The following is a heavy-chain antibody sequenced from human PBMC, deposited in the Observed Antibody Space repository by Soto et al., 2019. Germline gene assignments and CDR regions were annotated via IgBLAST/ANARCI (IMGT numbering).Heavy chain of an antibody. CDR3: AKDRQYPRDYFDY. CDR2: ISPNGQGI. CDR1: GFTVTSNG. D-gene: IGHD4-4*01. J-gene: IGHJ4*02. V-gene: IGHV3-23*01. Sequence: PGGSLRLSCGVSGFTVTSNGVSWGRQAPGKGLEWVSAISPNGQGIWYADSVKGRFTISRDISRNTVFLQMDSLRAEDTAVYYCAKDRQYPRDYFDYWGQGTLVTVSS.